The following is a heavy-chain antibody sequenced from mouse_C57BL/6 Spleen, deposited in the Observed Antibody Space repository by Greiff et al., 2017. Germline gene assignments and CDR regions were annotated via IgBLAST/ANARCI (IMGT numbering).Heavy chain of an antibody. J-gene: IGHJ2*01. Sequence: VMLVESGPGLVQPSQSLSITCTVSGFSLTSYGVHWVRQSPGKGLEWLGVIWSGGSTDYNAAFISRLSISKDNSKSQVFFKMNSLQADDTAIYYCARGGYDGVDYWGQGTTLTVAS. D-gene: IGHD2-2*01. CDR2: IWSGGST. V-gene: IGHV2-2*01. CDR3: ARGGYDGVDY. CDR1: GFSLTSYG.